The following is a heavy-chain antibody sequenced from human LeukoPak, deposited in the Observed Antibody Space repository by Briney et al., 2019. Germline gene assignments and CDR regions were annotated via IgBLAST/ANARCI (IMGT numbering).Heavy chain of an antibody. CDR2: IYYSGST. CDR3: ARTQTPSGVPAASYFDY. CDR1: GGSISSYY. V-gene: IGHV4-59*06. D-gene: IGHD2-2*01. Sequence: SETLSLTCTVSGGSISSYYWSWIRQHPGKGLGWIGYIYYSGSTYYNPSLKSRVTISVDTSKNQFSLKLSSVTAADTAVYYCARTQTPSGVPAASYFDYWGQGTLVTVSS. J-gene: IGHJ4*02.